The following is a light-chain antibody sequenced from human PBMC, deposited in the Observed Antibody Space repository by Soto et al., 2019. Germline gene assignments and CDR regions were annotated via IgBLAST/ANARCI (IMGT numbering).Light chain of an antibody. CDR1: QSISNN. Sequence: EIVMTQSPATLSVSPGERATLSCRASQSISNNLAWYQHKPGQAPRLLIYGASTRATGIPAKFSGSGSGTEFTVTICSLQSEDFAVYYCQQYNGFPWTFGQGTKVEIK. J-gene: IGKJ1*01. V-gene: IGKV3-15*01. CDR2: GAS. CDR3: QQYNGFPWT.